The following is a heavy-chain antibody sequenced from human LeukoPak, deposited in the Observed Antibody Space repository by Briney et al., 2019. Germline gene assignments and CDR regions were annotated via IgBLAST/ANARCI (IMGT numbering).Heavy chain of an antibody. Sequence: PGGSLRLSCVASGFSLSRFGMHWVRQAPGKGLEWVSFVRYDGSSQHYADSVKGRFTISRDNPKNTLYLHMSSLKVDDTAVYYCVKPKVAFGMKSFGGYDSWGQGIRVIVSS. CDR1: GFSLSRFG. D-gene: IGHD3-10*01. CDR3: VKPKVAFGMKSFGGYDS. CDR2: VRYDGSSQ. V-gene: IGHV3-30*02. J-gene: IGHJ4*02.